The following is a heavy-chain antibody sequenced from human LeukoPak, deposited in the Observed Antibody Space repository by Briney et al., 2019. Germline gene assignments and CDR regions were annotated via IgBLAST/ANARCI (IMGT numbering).Heavy chain of an antibody. J-gene: IGHJ4*02. D-gene: IGHD3-22*01. V-gene: IGHV4-59*12. CDR1: GGSISSNY. CDR3: ARVYYYDSSGYYPDHYYFDY. CDR2: IYHSGST. Sequence: SETLSLTCTVSGGSISSNYWSWIRQPPGKGLEWIGYIYHSGSTNYNPSLKSRVTISVDKSKNQFSLKLSSVTAADTAVYYCARVYYYDSSGYYPDHYYFDYWGQGTLVTVSS.